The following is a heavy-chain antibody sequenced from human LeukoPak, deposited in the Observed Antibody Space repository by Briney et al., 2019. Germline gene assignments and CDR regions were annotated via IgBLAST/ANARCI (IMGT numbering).Heavy chain of an antibody. D-gene: IGHD6-13*01. J-gene: IGHJ5*02. CDR1: GYTFTSYG. CDR2: ISAYNGNT. CDR3: AGDAIAAAASNWFDP. Sequence: ASVKVSCKASGYTFTSYGISWARQAPGQGLEWMGWISAYNGNTNYAQKLQGRVTMTTDTSTSTAYMELRSLRSDDTAVYYCAGDAIAAAASNWFDPWGQGTLVTVSS. V-gene: IGHV1-18*01.